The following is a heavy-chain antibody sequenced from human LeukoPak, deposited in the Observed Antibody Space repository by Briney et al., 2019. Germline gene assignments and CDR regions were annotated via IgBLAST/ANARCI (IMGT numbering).Heavy chain of an antibody. D-gene: IGHD6-6*01. J-gene: IGHJ1*01. CDR2: IYYSGST. Sequence: SETLSLTCTVSGGSISSSSYYWGWIRQPPGKGLEWIGSIYYSGSTYYNPSLKSRVTISVDTSKNQFSLKLSSVTAADTAVHYCARAYSSSSSDFQHWGQGTLVTVSS. CDR3: ARAYSSSSSDFQH. CDR1: GGSISSSSYY. V-gene: IGHV4-39*01.